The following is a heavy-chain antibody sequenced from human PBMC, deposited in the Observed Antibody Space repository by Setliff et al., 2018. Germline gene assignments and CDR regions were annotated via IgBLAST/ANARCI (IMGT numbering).Heavy chain of an antibody. CDR2: IYTTWST. V-gene: IGHV4-61*02. D-gene: IGHD2-8*01. Sequence: SETLSLTCTVSGGSVGNSFYYWNWIRQPAGKGPEWIGRIYTTWSTNYNPSLRSRVSISVDTSKNQFSLKLRSVTAADTAVYYCARGRRGVPYYYYYYMDVWGKGTTVTVSS. CDR3: ARGRRGVPYYYYYYMDV. J-gene: IGHJ6*03. CDR1: GGSVGNSFYY.